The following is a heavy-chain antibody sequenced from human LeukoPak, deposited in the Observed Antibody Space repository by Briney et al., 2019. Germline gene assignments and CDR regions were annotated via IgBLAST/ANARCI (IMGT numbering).Heavy chain of an antibody. D-gene: IGHD3-16*01. V-gene: IGHV3-7*01. J-gene: IGHJ4*02. CDR1: GFTFISYW. Sequence: GGSLRLSCAASGFTFISYWMSWVRQAPGKGLEWGANIKQDGSEKYYVDSVKGRFTISRDNAKKPLYLQMKSLRAEDTAVYYRARDLGGSMAMDYFDYGGEGILVTVSS. CDR3: ARDLGGSMAMDYFDY. CDR2: IKQDGSEK.